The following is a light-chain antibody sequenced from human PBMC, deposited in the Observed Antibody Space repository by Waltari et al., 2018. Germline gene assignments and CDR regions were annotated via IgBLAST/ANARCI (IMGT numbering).Light chain of an antibody. CDR1: RSTIGNTH. Sequence: QSVLTHPPSVSAAPGQRVTISCSGGRSTIGNTHVSLYQQFPGTAPKLLITDNNKRPFGIPDRFSGSKSGTSATLGITGLQTGDEADYYCATWDSRLSVVVFGGGTKVTVL. CDR2: DNN. CDR3: ATWDSRLSVVV. V-gene: IGLV1-51*01. J-gene: IGLJ3*02.